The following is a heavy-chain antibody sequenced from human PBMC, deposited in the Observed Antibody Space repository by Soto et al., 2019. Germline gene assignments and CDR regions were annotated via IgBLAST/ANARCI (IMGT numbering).Heavy chain of an antibody. V-gene: IGHV3-9*01. J-gene: IGHJ4*02. Sequence: EVQLVESGGGLVQPGRSLRLSCAASGFTFDDYAMHWVRQAPGKGLVWVSGISGNSGRIGYADAVKGRFTISRDNANNSLYLQMNSLRAEDTALYYWAEGFNWNYDSLSSCFDYWGQGTLVNVSS. CDR2: ISGNSGRI. CDR3: AEGFNWNYDSLSSCFDY. CDR1: GFTFDDYA. D-gene: IGHD1-7*01.